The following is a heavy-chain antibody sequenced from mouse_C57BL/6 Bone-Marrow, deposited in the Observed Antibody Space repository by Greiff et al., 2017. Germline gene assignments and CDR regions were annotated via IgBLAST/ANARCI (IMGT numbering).Heavy chain of an antibody. V-gene: IGHV7-1*01. CDR1: GFTFSDFY. J-gene: IGHJ4*01. D-gene: IGHD1-1*01. CDR3: ARDAHYSSSYDAMDY. CDR2: SRNKANDYTT. Sequence: EVQLVESGGGLVQSGRSLRLSCATSGFTFSDFYMEWVRQAPGKGLEWIAASRNKANDYTTEYSASVKGRFIVSRDTSQSILYLQMNALRAEDTAIYYCARDAHYSSSYDAMDYWGQGTSVTVSS.